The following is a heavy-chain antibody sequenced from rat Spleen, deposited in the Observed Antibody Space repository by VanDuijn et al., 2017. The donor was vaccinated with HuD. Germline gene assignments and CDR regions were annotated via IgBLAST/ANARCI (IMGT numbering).Heavy chain of an antibody. V-gene: IGHV5-20*01. CDR2: ITNSGDST. J-gene: IGHJ2*01. CDR3: TTGVY. Sequence: EVQLVESGGGLVQPGRSLKLSCAASGFTISDYYMAWVRQAPTKGLEWVASITNSGDSTYYRDSVKGRFTISRHNAKTTLYLQMDSLRSEDTATYYCTTGVYWGQGVMVTVSS. CDR1: GFTISDYY.